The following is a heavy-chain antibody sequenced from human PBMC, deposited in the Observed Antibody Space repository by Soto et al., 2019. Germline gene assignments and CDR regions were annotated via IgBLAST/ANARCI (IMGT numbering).Heavy chain of an antibody. CDR2: ISAYNGNT. V-gene: IGHV1-18*01. CDR1: GYTFTSYG. CDR3: ACIPSDSSGYYCPPNY. J-gene: IGHJ4*02. D-gene: IGHD3-22*01. Sequence: AXVKVSCKASGYTFTSYGISWMRQAPGQGLEWMGWISAYNGNTNYAQKLQGRVTMTTDTSTSTAYMELRSLRSDDTAVYYCACIPSDSSGYYCPPNYWGQGILVTVS.